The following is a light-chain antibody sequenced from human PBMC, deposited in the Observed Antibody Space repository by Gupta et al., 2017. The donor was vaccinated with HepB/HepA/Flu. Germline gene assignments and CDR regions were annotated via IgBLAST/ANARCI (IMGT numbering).Light chain of an antibody. Sequence: SSELTQDPAVSVALGRTVRITCQGDSLRRYYASWYQPMPGQANVLGIMVKDNRPSGIPDRFACSSSGTIDSSTLTVAKAEDEADDDCNYRASSSNQWVFGGGTKLTVL. V-gene: IGLV3-19*01. CDR2: VKD. CDR1: SLRRYY. CDR3: NYRASSSNQWV. J-gene: IGLJ2*01.